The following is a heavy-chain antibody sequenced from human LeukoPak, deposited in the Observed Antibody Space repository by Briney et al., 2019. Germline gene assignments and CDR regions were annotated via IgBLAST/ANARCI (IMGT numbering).Heavy chain of an antibody. CDR2: SSSSSSYI. Sequence: GGSLRLSCAASGFTFSSYSMNWVRQAPGKGLEWVSSSSSSSSYIYYADSVKGRFTISRDNAKNSLYLQMNSLRAEDTAVYYCARVAYCGGDCYSYYFDYWGQGTLVTVSS. CDR3: ARVAYCGGDCYSYYFDY. J-gene: IGHJ4*02. V-gene: IGHV3-21*01. CDR1: GFTFSSYS. D-gene: IGHD2-21*02.